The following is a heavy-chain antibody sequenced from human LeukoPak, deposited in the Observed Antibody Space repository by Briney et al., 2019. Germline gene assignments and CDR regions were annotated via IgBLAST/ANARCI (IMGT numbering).Heavy chain of an antibody. Sequence: GSLRLSCAASGFSFSDYEMNWVRQAPGKGLEWIGSIYYTGSTNNNPSLESRVTLSIDTSKNQFFLRLVSVTAADTAVYYCARRGHSSSPEIDTFHVWGQGTMVIVSS. V-gene: IGHV4-34*01. D-gene: IGHD3-22*01. CDR2: IYYTGST. J-gene: IGHJ3*01. CDR3: ARRGHSSSPEIDTFHV. CDR1: GFSFSDYE.